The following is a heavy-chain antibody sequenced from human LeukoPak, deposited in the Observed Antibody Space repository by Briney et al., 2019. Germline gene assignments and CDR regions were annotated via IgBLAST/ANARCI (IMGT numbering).Heavy chain of an antibody. CDR3: AKDFRSIDY. J-gene: IGHJ4*02. Sequence: GGSLSLSCAASGFTFSTSPMTWLRQAPGQGLEWVSDIGGGGVITYYADSVKGRFTISRDNSKNTMYLQMNSLRADDTAVYYCAKDFRSIDYWGQGTLVTVSS. D-gene: IGHD2/OR15-2a*01. V-gene: IGHV3-23*01. CDR2: IGGGGVIT. CDR1: GFTFSTSP.